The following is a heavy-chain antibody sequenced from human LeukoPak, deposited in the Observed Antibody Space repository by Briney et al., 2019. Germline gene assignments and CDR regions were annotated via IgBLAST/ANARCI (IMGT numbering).Heavy chain of an antibody. CDR1: GLTFSDYY. J-gene: IGHJ5*02. CDR2: ISSNGRTI. D-gene: IGHD3-10*01. CDR3: ARTQRWLLLGFDP. Sequence: GGSLRLSCAASGLTFSDYYMSWIRQAPGKGLEWISYISSNGRTIYYADSVKGRFTISRDNARKSVYLQMNSLRAEDTAIYYCARTQRWLLLGFDPWGQGTLVTVSS. V-gene: IGHV3-11*01.